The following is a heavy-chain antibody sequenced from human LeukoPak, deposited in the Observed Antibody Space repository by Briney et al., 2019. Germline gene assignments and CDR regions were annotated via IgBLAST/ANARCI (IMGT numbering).Heavy chain of an antibody. CDR3: ARQTGSGLFILP. D-gene: IGHD3/OR15-3a*01. CDR2: IYYTGNT. V-gene: IGHV4-59*08. Sequence: PSETLSLTCTVSGGSISSYYWSWIRQPPGKGLEWIAYIYYTGNTKNNPSLKSRVTISVDTSKNLFSLKLSSVTAADTAVYYCARQTGSGLFILPGGQGTLVTVSS. J-gene: IGHJ4*02. CDR1: GGSISSYY.